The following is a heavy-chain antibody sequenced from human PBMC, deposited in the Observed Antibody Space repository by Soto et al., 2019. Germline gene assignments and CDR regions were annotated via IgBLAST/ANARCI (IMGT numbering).Heavy chain of an antibody. CDR2: IYYSGST. Sequence: SETLSLTCTVSGSSISSSSYYWGWIRQPPGKGLEWIGSIYYSGSTYYNPSLKSRVTISVDRSKNQFSLKLSSVTAADTAVYNCARHGLRLEYWGQGTLATVPS. CDR3: ARHGLRLEY. J-gene: IGHJ4*02. CDR1: GSSISSSSYY. V-gene: IGHV4-39*01.